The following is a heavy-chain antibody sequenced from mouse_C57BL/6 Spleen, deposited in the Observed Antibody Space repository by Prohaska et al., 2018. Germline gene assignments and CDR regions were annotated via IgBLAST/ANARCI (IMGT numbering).Heavy chain of an antibody. CDR2: IDPETGGT. J-gene: IGHJ1*03. D-gene: IGHD4-1*02. CDR1: GYTFTDYE. Sequence: GAELVRPGASVTLSCKASGYTFTDYEMHWVKQTPVHGLEWIGAIDPETGGTAYNQKFKGKAILTADKSSSTAYMELRSLTSEDSAVYYCTRSTGTGYFDVWGTGTTVTVSS. V-gene: IGHV1-15*01. CDR3: TRSTGTGYFDV.